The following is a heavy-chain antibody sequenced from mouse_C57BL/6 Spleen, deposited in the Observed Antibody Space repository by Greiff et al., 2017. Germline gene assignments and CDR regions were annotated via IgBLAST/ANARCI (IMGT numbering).Heavy chain of an antibody. CDR1: GYSITSDY. V-gene: IGHV3-8*01. D-gene: IGHD4-1*01. CDR3: ARWRTGTVYYFDY. Sequence: DVQLQESGPGLAKPSQSLSLSCSVSGYSITSDYWNWIRKFPGNKLEYMGYISYSGSIYYNPSHKSRISIIRDTSKNQYYLQLNSVTTEDTATYYCARWRTGTVYYFDYWGQGTTLTVSS. CDR2: ISYSGSI. J-gene: IGHJ2*01.